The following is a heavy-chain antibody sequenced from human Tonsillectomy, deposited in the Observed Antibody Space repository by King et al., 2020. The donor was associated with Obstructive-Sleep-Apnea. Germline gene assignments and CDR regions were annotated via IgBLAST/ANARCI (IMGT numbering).Heavy chain of an antibody. CDR1: GYSISSGYY. V-gene: IGHV4-38-2*02. Sequence: PLQESGPGLVKPSETLSLTCTVSGYSISSGYYWGWIRQPPGKGLEWIGSIYHSGSTYYNPSLKSRVTISVDTSKNQFSLKLSSVTAADTAVYYCARVGSMATTGVDYWGQGTLVTVSS. J-gene: IGHJ4*02. D-gene: IGHD5-24*01. CDR2: IYHSGST. CDR3: ARVGSMATTGVDY.